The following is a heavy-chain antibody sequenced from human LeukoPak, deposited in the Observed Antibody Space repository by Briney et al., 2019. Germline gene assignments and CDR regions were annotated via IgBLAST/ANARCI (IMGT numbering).Heavy chain of an antibody. Sequence: GGSLRLSCAASGFTFSSYGMHWVRQAPGKGLEWVAVIWYDGSNKYYADSVKGRFTISRDNSKNTLYLQMNSLRAEATAVYYCARGKVDTAMVFDYWGQGTLVTVSS. V-gene: IGHV3-33*01. J-gene: IGHJ4*02. CDR3: ARGKVDTAMVFDY. CDR2: IWYDGSNK. CDR1: GFTFSSYG. D-gene: IGHD5-18*01.